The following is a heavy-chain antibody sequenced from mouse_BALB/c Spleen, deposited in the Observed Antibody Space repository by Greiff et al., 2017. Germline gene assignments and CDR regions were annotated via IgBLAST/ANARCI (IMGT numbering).Heavy chain of an antibody. CDR3: ARSNYGSKDAMDY. CDR1: GFTFSSFG. Sequence: EVKLVESGGGLVQPGGSRKLSCAASGFTFSSFGMHWVRQAPEKGLEWVAYISSGSSTIYYADTVKGRFTISRDNPKNTLFLQMTSLRSEDTAMYYCARSNYGSKDAMDYWGQGTSVTVSS. D-gene: IGHD1-1*01. CDR2: ISSGSSTI. J-gene: IGHJ4*01. V-gene: IGHV5-17*02.